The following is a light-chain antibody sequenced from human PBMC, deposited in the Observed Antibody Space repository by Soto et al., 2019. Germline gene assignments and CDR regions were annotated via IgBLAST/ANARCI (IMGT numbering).Light chain of an antibody. CDR3: GTWDSSLSAV. CDR2: DNN. CDR1: SSNIGNNY. J-gene: IGLJ2*01. V-gene: IGLV1-51*01. Sequence: QSVLTQPPSVSAAPGQKVTISCSGSSSNIGNNYVSWYQQLPGTAPKLLIYDNNKRPSGIPDRFSGSKSGTSAPLGITRLQTGDEADYYCGTWDSSLSAVFGGGTKVTVL.